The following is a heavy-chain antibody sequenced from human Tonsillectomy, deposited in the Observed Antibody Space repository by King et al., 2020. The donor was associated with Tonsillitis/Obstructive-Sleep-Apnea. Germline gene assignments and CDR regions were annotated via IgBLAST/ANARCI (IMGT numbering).Heavy chain of an antibody. V-gene: IGHV1-46*01. CDR1: GYTFTTYY. J-gene: IGHJ6*03. CDR3: ARDGDAADFYYMDV. CDR2: INPTGGST. Sequence: VQLVESGAEVKKPGASVKVSCEASGYTFTTYYIHWVRQAPGQGLEWMGMINPTGGSTSYPHKFQGRVTMTRGTSTSTVHMELRRLQSEDTAVYYCARDGDAADFYYMDVWGKGTTVTVSS. D-gene: IGHD7-27*01.